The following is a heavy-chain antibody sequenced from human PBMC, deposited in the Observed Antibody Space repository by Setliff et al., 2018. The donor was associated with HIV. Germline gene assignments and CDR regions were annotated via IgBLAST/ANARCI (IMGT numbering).Heavy chain of an antibody. V-gene: IGHV1-8*02. CDR1: GYTFINYD. CDR2: MYPNSSNS. J-gene: IGHJ5*01. Sequence: ASVKVSCKTSGYTFINYDINWVRQATGQGLEWMGWMYPNSSNSGYAQNFQGRVTMTLDTSISTAYMELSGLTSEDTAVYYCTRGRHSQTAGAIKFAFWGQGSLVTVAS. CDR3: TRGRHSQTAGAIKFAF. D-gene: IGHD3-10*01.